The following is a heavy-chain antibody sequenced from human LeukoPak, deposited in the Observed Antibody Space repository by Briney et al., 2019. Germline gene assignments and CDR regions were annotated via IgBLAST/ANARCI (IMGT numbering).Heavy chain of an antibody. CDR3: XXYSSSWGSGFDY. V-gene: IGHV4-59*01. D-gene: IGHD6-13*01. CDR1: GGSISSYY. Sequence: SETLSLTCTVSGGSISSYYWSWIRQPPGKGLEWIGYIYYSGSTNYNPSLKSRVTISVDTSKNQFSLRLSSVTAADTAVYYCXXYSSSWGSGFDYWGQGTLVTVSS. J-gene: IGHJ4*02. CDR2: IYYSGST.